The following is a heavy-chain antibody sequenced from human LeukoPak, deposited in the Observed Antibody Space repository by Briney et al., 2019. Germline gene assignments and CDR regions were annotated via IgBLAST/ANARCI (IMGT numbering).Heavy chain of an antibody. D-gene: IGHD1-26*01. CDR3: ARDRGVGATLGDFDY. V-gene: IGHV1-2*06. J-gene: IGHJ4*02. CDR2: INPNSGGT. CDR1: GYTFTGYY. Sequence: ASVKVSCKASGYTFTGYYMHWERQAPGQGLEWMGRINPNSGGTNYAQKFQGRVTMTRDTSTSTVYMELSSLRSEDTAVYYCARDRGVGATLGDFDYWGQGTLVTVSS.